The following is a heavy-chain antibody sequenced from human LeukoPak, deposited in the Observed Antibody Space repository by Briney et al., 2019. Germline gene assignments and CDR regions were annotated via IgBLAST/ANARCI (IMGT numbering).Heavy chain of an antibody. Sequence: GGSLRLSCAASGFTFSSYAMSWVRQAPGKGLEGVSAISGSGGSTYYADSVKGRFTISRDNSKNTLYLQMNSLRAEDTAVYYCAKDLEDYDFWSGPPPFDYWGQGTLVTVSS. D-gene: IGHD3-3*01. J-gene: IGHJ4*02. CDR1: GFTFSSYA. CDR3: AKDLEDYDFWSGPPPFDY. CDR2: ISGSGGST. V-gene: IGHV3-23*01.